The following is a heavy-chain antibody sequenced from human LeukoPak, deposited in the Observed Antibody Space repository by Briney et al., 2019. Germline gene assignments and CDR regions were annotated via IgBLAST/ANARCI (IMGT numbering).Heavy chain of an antibody. Sequence: GGSLRLSCAASGFRLSNYNMNWVRQTPGKGLEWISYISTSGNTIYYTDSVKGRFTVSRDNAKNAMYLQMNNLRAEDTAVYYCAKGQRLIPGPAADPWGQGTLVTVST. J-gene: IGHJ5*02. CDR2: ISTSGNTI. D-gene: IGHD2-21*01. V-gene: IGHV3-48*03. CDR1: GFRLSNYN. CDR3: AKGQRLIPGPAADP.